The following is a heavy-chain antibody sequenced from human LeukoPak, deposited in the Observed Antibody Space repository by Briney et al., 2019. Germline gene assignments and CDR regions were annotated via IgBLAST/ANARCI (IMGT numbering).Heavy chain of an antibody. V-gene: IGHV3-48*03. D-gene: IGHD3-16*01. CDR3: AKDYYDYVWGASRPGDY. Sequence: GGSLRLSCAASGFTFSSYEMNWVRQAPGKGLEWVSYISSSGSTIYYADSVKGRFTISRDNAKNSLYLQMNSLRAEDTAVYYCAKDYYDYVWGASRPGDYWGQGTLVTVSS. CDR1: GFTFSSYE. J-gene: IGHJ4*02. CDR2: ISSSGSTI.